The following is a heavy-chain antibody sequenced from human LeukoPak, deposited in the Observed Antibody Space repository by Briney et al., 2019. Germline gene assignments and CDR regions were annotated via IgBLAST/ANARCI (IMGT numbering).Heavy chain of an antibody. V-gene: IGHV4-59*01. D-gene: IGHD3-22*01. J-gene: IGHJ5*02. CDR3: AREGTMIQNWFDP. Sequence: SETLSLTCTVSGGSISSYYWSWIRQPPGKGLEWIGYIYYSGSTNYNPSLKSRVTISVDTSKNQFSLKLSSVTAADTAVYYCAREGTMIQNWFDPWGQGTLVTVSS. CDR2: IYYSGST. CDR1: GGSISSYY.